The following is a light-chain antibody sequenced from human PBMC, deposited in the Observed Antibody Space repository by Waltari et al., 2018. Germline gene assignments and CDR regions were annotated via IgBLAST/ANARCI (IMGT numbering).Light chain of an antibody. Sequence: QVVLTQSPSASAPLGASVNLTCTLSSGYGHFAITLLQPQPEKGPRYLMKLNSDGSHSKGDGIPDRFSCSSSGAERYLTISSLQSEDEADYYCQTWGTGTYWMFGGGTKLTVL. J-gene: IGLJ3*02. CDR3: QTWGTGTYWM. V-gene: IGLV4-69*01. CDR1: SGYGHFA. CDR2: LNSDGSH.